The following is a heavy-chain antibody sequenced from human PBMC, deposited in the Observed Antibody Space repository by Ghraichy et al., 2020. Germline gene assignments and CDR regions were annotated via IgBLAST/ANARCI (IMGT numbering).Heavy chain of an antibody. CDR2: LSLSGLTT. Sequence: GESLNISCAASGFTLSGYALTWVRQATGKGLEWVSGLSLSGLTTYYADSVKGRFTISRDNSKNMLFLQMNSLRVEDTAIYYCAKEGGTSFDYWGQGILVTVSS. J-gene: IGHJ4*02. CDR1: GFTLSGYA. CDR3: AKEGGTSFDY. D-gene: IGHD1-26*01. V-gene: IGHV3-23*01.